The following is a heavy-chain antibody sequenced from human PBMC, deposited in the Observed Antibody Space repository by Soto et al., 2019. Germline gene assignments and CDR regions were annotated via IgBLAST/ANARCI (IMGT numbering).Heavy chain of an antibody. CDR3: ARGYCTSTSGYASYYNYDMEV. CDR1: GSTFPSSY. J-gene: IGHJ6*01. V-gene: IGHV1-2*04. CDR2: INPNSGGT. D-gene: IGHD2-2*01. Sequence: ASVKVSCKASGSTFPSSYMHLVRHAPVQGLEWMGWINPNSGGTNYAQKFQGWVTMTRDTSISTAYMELSRLRSDDTAVYYCARGYCTSTSGYASYYNYDMEVWGQGTRVTVSS.